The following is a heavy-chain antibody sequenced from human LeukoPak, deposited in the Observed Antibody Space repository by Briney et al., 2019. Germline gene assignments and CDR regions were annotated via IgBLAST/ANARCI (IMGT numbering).Heavy chain of an antibody. V-gene: IGHV1-46*01. CDR1: GYTFTSYY. Sequence: GASVKVSCKASGYTFTSYYMHWVRQALGQGLEWMGIINPSGGSTSYAQKFQGRVTMTRDTSISTAYMELSRLRSDDTAVYYCARARYYGSGNSDYWGQGTLVTVSS. D-gene: IGHD3-10*01. J-gene: IGHJ4*02. CDR3: ARARYYGSGNSDY. CDR2: INPSGGST.